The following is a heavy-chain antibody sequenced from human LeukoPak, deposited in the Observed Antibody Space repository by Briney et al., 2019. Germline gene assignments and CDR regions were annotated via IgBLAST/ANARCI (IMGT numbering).Heavy chain of an antibody. J-gene: IGHJ4*02. CDR1: GGTFSSYA. CDR3: ARDLYDYDSSGLDY. Sequence: ASVKVSCKASGGTFSSYAISWVRQAPGQGLEWMGWISAYNGNTNYAQKLQGRVTMTTDTSTSTAYMELRSLRSDDTAVYYCARDLYDYDSSGLDYWGQGTLVTVSS. V-gene: IGHV1-18*01. D-gene: IGHD3-22*01. CDR2: ISAYNGNT.